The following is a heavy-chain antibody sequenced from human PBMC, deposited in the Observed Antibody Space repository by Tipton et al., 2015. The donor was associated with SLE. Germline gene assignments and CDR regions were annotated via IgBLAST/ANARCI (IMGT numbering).Heavy chain of an antibody. CDR3: ARDSGSRAFDY. CDR1: GDSIDHYF. V-gene: IGHV4-4*07. Sequence: TLSLTCTVSGDSIDHYFWSWIRQPAGKGLEWIGRIYSSGSTNYNPSLESRVTLSVDTSKNQFSLNLSSVTAADTAVYYCARDSGSRAFDYWGQGTLVTVSS. J-gene: IGHJ4*02. D-gene: IGHD6-13*01. CDR2: IYSSGST.